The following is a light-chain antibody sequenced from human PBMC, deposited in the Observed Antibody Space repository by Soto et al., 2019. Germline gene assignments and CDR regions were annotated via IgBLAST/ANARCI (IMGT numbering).Light chain of an antibody. V-gene: IGLV2-14*01. J-gene: IGLJ1*01. Sequence: QSVLTQPASVSGSPGQSITISCTGTSSDVGSYNYVSWYQQHPGKAPKVIIYEVSNRPSGVSDRFSGSKSGNTASLTISGLQAEDEADYYCTSFTSTSSIEVFGTGTKVTVL. CDR2: EVS. CDR3: TSFTSTSSIEV. CDR1: SSDVGSYNY.